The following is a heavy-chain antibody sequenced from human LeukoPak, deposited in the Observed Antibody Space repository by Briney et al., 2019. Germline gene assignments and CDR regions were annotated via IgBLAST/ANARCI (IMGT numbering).Heavy chain of an antibody. CDR1: GFTFSNCG. V-gene: IGHV3-30*18. CDR2: ISFDGSDK. CDR3: AKDPDDSNNFYYTPEYFQH. J-gene: IGHJ1*01. Sequence: PGGSLRLSCAASGFTFSNCGMHWVRQAPGKGLEWVAVISFDGSDKFYAGSVRGQFTISRDNSKNTMYLQMNSLRAEDTAVYYCAKDPDDSNNFYYTPEYFQHWGQGTLATVSS. D-gene: IGHD3-3*01.